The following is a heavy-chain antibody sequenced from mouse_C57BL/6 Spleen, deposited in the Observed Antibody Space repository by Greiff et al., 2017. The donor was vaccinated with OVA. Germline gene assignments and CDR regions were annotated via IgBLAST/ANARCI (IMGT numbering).Heavy chain of an antibody. CDR1: GFTFSDYG. D-gene: IGHD4-1*01. CDR2: ISSGSSTI. J-gene: IGHJ2*01. V-gene: IGHV5-17*01. Sequence: DVKLVESGGGLVKPGGSLKLSCAASGFTFSDYGMHWVRQAPEKGLEWVAYISSGSSTIYYADTVKGRFTISRDNAKNTLFLQMTSLRSEDTAMYYCARRELTGDGFDYWGQGTTLTVSS. CDR3: ARRELTGDGFDY.